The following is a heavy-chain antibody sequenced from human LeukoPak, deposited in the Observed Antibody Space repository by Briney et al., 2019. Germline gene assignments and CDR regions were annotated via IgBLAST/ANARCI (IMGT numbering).Heavy chain of an antibody. Sequence: SETLSLTCTVSGGSISSSNWWSWVRQPPGKGLEWIGEIYHSGSTNYNPSLKSRVTISVDKSKNQFSLKLSSVTAADTAVYYCARDDYGSGSYYSDYWGQGTLVTVSS. CDR1: GGSISSSNW. V-gene: IGHV4-4*02. D-gene: IGHD3-10*01. CDR2: IYHSGST. J-gene: IGHJ4*02. CDR3: ARDDYGSGSYYSDY.